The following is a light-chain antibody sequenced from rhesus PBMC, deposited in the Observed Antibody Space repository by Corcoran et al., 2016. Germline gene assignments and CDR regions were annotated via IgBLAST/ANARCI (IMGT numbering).Light chain of an antibody. J-gene: IGKJ1*01. V-gene: IGKV1S14*01. CDR2: YAS. Sequence: DIQMTQSPSSLSASVGDTVTITCRASQDINHYLAWYQQTPGKAPKPLIFYASSLETGVPSRFSGSESGTEVTINSSRLQLEDFAFDSCQQHYTYPPTFGQGTKGEIK. CDR3: QQHYTYPPT. CDR1: QDINHY.